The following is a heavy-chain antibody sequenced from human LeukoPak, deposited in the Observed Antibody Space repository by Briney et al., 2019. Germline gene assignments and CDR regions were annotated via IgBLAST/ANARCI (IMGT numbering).Heavy chain of an antibody. CDR1: GGSVSSGSYY. CDR3: ARESGDIVVVPAVYFDY. Sequence: PSETLSHTCTVSGGSVSSGSYYWSWIRQPPGKGLEWIGYIYYSGSTNYNPSLKSRVTISVDTSKNQFSLKLSSVTAADTAVYYCARESGDIVVVPAVYFDYWGQGTLVTVSS. CDR2: IYYSGST. D-gene: IGHD2-2*01. J-gene: IGHJ4*02. V-gene: IGHV4-61*01.